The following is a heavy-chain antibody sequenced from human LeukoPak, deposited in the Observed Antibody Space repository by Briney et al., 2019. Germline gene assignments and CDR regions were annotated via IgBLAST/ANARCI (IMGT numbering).Heavy chain of an antibody. CDR2: ISGSGGST. V-gene: IGHV3-23*01. D-gene: IGHD5-18*01. CDR3: AKSRWDTAMASLDY. Sequence: GGSLRLSCAASGFTFNNYDMNWVRQAPGKGLEWVSAISGSGGSTYYADSVKGRFTISRDNSKNTLYLQMNSLRAEDTAVYYCAKSRWDTAMASLDYWGQGTLVTVSS. CDR1: GFTFNNYD. J-gene: IGHJ4*02.